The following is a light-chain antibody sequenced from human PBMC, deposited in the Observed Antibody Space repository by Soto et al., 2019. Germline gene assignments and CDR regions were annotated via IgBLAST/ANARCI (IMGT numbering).Light chain of an antibody. Sequence: QSALTQPASLSGAPGQSITLSCPGTSSDVGGYNYVSWYQQHPGKAPKLMIYEVSNRPSGVSNRFSGSKSGNTASLTISGLQAEDEADYYCSSYTSSSTLFGTGTKVTVL. CDR2: EVS. CDR1: SSDVGGYNY. J-gene: IGLJ1*01. CDR3: SSYTSSSTL. V-gene: IGLV2-14*01.